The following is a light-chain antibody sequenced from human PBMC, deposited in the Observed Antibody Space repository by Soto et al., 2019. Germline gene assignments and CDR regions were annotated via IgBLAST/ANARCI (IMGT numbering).Light chain of an antibody. CDR2: GVS. J-gene: IGLJ2*01. Sequence: ALTQPASVSGSPGQSITLSCTGTSSDVGGYNYVSWYQQHPGKVPKLIIYGVSDRPSGVSNRFSGSKSGITASLTISGLQAEDEADYYCSSYTTTSTLVVFGGGTKLTVL. V-gene: IGLV2-14*01. CDR1: SSDVGGYNY. CDR3: SSYTTTSTLVV.